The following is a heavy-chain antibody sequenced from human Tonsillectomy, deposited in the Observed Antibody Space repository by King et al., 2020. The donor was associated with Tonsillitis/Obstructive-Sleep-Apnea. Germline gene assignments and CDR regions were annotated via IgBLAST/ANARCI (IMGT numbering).Heavy chain of an antibody. CDR3: AKDLSDYYDSSGRINGPYYFDY. CDR1: GFTFSSYA. Sequence: VQLVESGGGLVQPGGSLRLSCAASGFTFSSYAMSWVRQAPGKGLEWVAAISGSGGSAYYADSVKGRFTISRDNSKKTLYLQMNSLRAEDTAVDYCAKDLSDYYDSSGRINGPYYFDYWGQGTLVTVSS. V-gene: IGHV3-23*04. CDR2: ISGSGGSA. J-gene: IGHJ4*02. D-gene: IGHD3-22*01.